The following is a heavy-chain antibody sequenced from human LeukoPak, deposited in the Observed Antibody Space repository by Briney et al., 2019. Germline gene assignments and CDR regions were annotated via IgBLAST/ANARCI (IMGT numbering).Heavy chain of an antibody. Sequence: SETLSLTCAVYGGSFSGYYWSWIRQPPGKGLEWIGEINHSGSTYYNPSLKSRVTISVDTSKNQFSLKLSSVTAADTTVYYCARLTSFLTGFDYWGQGTLVTVSS. CDR3: ARLTSFLTGFDY. CDR2: INHSGST. V-gene: IGHV4-34*01. D-gene: IGHD3-9*01. J-gene: IGHJ4*02. CDR1: GGSFSGYY.